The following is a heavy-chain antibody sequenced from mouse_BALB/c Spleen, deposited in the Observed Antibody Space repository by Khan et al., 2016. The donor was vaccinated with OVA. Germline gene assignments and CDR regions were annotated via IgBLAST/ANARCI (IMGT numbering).Heavy chain of an antibody. Sequence: EVERVETGGDVVKPGGSLKLSCAASGFTFSTYGMSWVRQTPDKRLEWVATISTGGHYTYYPDTVKGRFTISSDNAKNTLYLQMSSLKSEDTAMFYVAPLASSYDSAGFASWGQGPLFTVSA. D-gene: IGHD2-12*01. CDR1: GFTFSTYG. J-gene: IGHJ3*01. CDR3: APLASSYDSAGFAS. CDR2: ISTGGHYT. V-gene: IGHV5-6*01.